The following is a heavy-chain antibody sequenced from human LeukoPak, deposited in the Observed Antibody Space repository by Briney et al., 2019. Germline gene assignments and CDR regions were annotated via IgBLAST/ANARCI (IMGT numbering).Heavy chain of an antibody. CDR2: INHSGST. CDR3: ARDLPVV. CDR1: GGSFSVYY. J-gene: IGHJ4*02. D-gene: IGHD2-2*01. Sequence: SETLSLTCAVYGGSFSVYYWSWIRQPPGKGLEWIGEINHSGSTNYNPSLKSRVTISVDTSKNQFSLKLSSVTAADTAVYYCARDLPVVWGQGTLVTVSS. V-gene: IGHV4-34*01.